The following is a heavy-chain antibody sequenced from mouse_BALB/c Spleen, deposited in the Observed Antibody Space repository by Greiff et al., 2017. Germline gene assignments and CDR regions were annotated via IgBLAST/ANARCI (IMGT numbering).Heavy chain of an antibody. CDR2: IDPANGNT. CDR3: ARGTTATVFDY. D-gene: IGHD1-2*01. CDR1: GFNIKDTY. J-gene: IGHJ2*01. Sequence: VQLQQSGAELVKPGASVKLSCTASGFNIKDTYMHWVKQRPEQGLEWIGRIDPANGNTKYDPKFQGKANITADTSSNTAYLQLSSLTSEDTAVYYCARGTTATVFDYWGQGTTLTVSS. V-gene: IGHV14-3*02.